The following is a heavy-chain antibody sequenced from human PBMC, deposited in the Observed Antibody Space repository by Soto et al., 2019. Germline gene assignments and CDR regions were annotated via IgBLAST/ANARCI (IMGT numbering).Heavy chain of an antibody. CDR3: ASPRLSSDGTTPSDN. CDR1: GFTFSSYA. D-gene: IGHD1-1*01. J-gene: IGHJ4*02. V-gene: IGHV3-30-3*01. CDR2: ISYGGSNK. Sequence: QVQLVESGGGVVQPGRSLRLSCAASGFTFSSYAMHWVRQAPGKGLEWVGIISYGGSNKYYADSVKGRFTISRDNSKNTLYLQMNSLRGEDTAVYYCASPRLSSDGTTPSDNWGQGTLVTVSS.